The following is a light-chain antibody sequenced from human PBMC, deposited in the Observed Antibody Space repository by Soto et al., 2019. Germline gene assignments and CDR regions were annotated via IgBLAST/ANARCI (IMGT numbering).Light chain of an antibody. V-gene: IGKV3-20*01. CDR2: GAS. CDR1: LIVTSNY. Sequence: EVVLTQSPCTLSLSPGERATLSCRASLIVTSNYLVWYQQKPGQAPRLLIYGASSRATGIPDRFSGSGSGTDFTLTISRLEPEDFAVYYCQQCGSSPITFGQGTRLAIK. CDR3: QQCGSSPIT. J-gene: IGKJ5*01.